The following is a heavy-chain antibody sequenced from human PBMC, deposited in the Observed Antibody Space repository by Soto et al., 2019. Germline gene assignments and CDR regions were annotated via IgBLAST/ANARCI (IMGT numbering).Heavy chain of an antibody. V-gene: IGHV1-18*01. Sequence: QVQLVQSGAEVKKPGASVKVSCKASGYTFTSYGISWVRQAPGQGLEWMGWISAYNGNTNYAQKLQGRVTMTTDTAKSPAYMELGSLRSDDTAVYYCARSMGYYYGSGGGPIDALDIWGQGTIVTVSS. CDR3: ARSMGYYYGSGGGPIDALDI. J-gene: IGHJ3*02. CDR1: GYTFTSYG. CDR2: ISAYNGNT. D-gene: IGHD3-10*01.